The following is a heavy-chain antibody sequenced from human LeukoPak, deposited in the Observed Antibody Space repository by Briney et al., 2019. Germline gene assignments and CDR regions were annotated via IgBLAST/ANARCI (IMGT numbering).Heavy chain of an antibody. D-gene: IGHD2-15*01. CDR2: IFHSGDV. J-gene: IGHJ4*02. CDR1: GYSIISDYF. Sequence: PSETLSLTSIVSGYSIISDYFWGWVRQPPGKGPEWIGSIFHSGDVYYNPSLKSRVTLSVDPSKNRFSLKLTSVTAADTAIYSCARVVASPSIDSWGQGTLVTVSS. V-gene: IGHV4-38-2*02. CDR3: ARVVASPSIDS.